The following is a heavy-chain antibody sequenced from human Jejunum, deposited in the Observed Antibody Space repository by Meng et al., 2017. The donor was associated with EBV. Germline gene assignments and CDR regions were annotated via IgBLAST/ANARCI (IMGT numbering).Heavy chain of an antibody. J-gene: IGHJ4*02. CDR3: ARGAYFDY. CDR1: GGSNSSGGYS. CDR2: IYYSGSA. Sequence: LQEPGPGLVKPSEPLSLTCAVSGGSNSSGGYSWHWIRQSPGKGLQWIGYIYYSGSAFYNPSLKSRVTLSVDRSKNQFSLNLSSVTAADTAVYYCARGAYFDYWGQGTLVTVSS. V-gene: IGHV4-30-2*06.